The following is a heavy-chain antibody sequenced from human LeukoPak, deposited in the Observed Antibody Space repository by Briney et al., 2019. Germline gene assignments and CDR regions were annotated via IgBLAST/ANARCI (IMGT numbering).Heavy chain of an antibody. CDR2: IYYSGST. CDR1: GGSISSYY. CDR3: ARELLNAPTPGAY. V-gene: IGHV4-59*01. J-gene: IGHJ4*02. Sequence: SETLSLTCTVSGGSISSYYWSWIRQPPGKGLEWIGYIYYSGSTNYSPSLKSRVTISADTSKNQFSLKLTSVTAADTAVYYCARELLNAPTPGAYWGQGILVTVSS. D-gene: IGHD2-21*01.